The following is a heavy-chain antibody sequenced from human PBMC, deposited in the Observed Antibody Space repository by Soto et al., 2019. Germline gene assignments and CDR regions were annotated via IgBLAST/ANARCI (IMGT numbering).Heavy chain of an antibody. CDR3: ARVADYGVMAFHI. CDR2: INADNGNT. J-gene: IGHJ3*02. V-gene: IGHV1-3*01. CDR1: GYTFTSFA. Sequence: QVQLVQSGAEVKKPGASVNISCKASGYTFTSFAIHWVRQAPGQSLEWMGWINADNGNTKYSQQFQGRVNFMRDTSASTAYMELTSLRSEDTSVYYCARVADYGVMAFHIWGQGTLVAVSS. D-gene: IGHD4-17*01.